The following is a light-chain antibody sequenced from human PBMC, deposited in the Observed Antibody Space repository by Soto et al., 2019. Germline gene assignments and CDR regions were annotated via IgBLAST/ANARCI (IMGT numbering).Light chain of an antibody. CDR2: DAS. CDR1: QSVSSY. V-gene: IGKV3-11*01. Sequence: EIVLTHSPATLSLSPGERATLSCRASQSVSSYLAWYQQKPGQAPRLLIYDASNRATGIPARFSGSGSGTDFTLTISSLEPEDFAVYYCQQRSNWLLTFGGGTKVEL. J-gene: IGKJ4*01. CDR3: QQRSNWLLT.